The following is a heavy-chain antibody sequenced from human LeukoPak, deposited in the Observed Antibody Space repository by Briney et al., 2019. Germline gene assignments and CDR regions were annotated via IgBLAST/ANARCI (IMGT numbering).Heavy chain of an antibody. D-gene: IGHD1-26*01. Sequence: GGSLRLSCAASGFTVSSNYMSWVRQAPGKGLEWVSIIFSGGSTNYADSVKGRFTISRDNSKNTVYLQMESLRAEDTAVYYCARSSPGVGATWGQGTLVTVSS. CDR1: GFTVSSNY. CDR3: ARSSPGVGAT. J-gene: IGHJ1*01. V-gene: IGHV3-53*01. CDR2: IFSGGST.